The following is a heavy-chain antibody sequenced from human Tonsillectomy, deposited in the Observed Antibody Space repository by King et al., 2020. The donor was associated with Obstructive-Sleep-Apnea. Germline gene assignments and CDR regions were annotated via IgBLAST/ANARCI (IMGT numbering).Heavy chain of an antibody. V-gene: IGHV3-15*01. Sequence: VQLVESGGGLVKPGGSLRLPCAASGLTFSNAWRSWVRQAPGKGLEWVGRIKRKTDDGPTDFAEPGKGRFTISRDDSKNTLFLQMNALKTEDTAVYYCTTDPGDYADYWGQGTLVTVSS. CDR1: GLTFSNAW. CDR2: IKRKTDDGPT. J-gene: IGHJ4*02. D-gene: IGHD4-17*01. CDR3: TTDPGDYADY.